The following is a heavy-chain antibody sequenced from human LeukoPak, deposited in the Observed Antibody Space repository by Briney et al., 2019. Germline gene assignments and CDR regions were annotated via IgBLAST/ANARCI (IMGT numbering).Heavy chain of an antibody. D-gene: IGHD1-26*01. J-gene: IGHJ3*02. Sequence: GGSLRLSCAASGFTFSSYAMSGVRQAPEKGLEWVSAISGSGGSTYYADFVKGRFTISRDNSKNTLYLQMNSLRAEDTAVYYCAKDGRSGSLHAFDIWGQGTMVTVSS. CDR2: ISGSGGST. CDR3: AKDGRSGSLHAFDI. V-gene: IGHV3-23*01. CDR1: GFTFSSYA.